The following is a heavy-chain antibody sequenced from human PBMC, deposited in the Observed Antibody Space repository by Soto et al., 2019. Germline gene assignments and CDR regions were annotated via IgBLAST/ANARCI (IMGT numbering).Heavy chain of an antibody. CDR1: GFTFSSYA. CDR2: ISSNGGST. V-gene: IGHV3-64D*08. D-gene: IGHD3-10*01. J-gene: IGHJ3*02. CDR3: VKGIEFYYGSGTKPFDI. Sequence: GGSLRLSCSASGFTFSSYAMHWVRQAPGKGLEYVSAISSNGGSTYYADSVKGRFTISRDNSKNTLYLQMSSLRAEDTAVYYCVKGIEFYYGSGTKPFDIWGQGTMVTVSS.